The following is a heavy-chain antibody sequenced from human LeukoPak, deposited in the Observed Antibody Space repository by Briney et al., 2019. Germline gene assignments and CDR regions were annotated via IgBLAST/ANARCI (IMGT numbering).Heavy chain of an antibody. CDR2: ISYDGSNK. D-gene: IGHD5-24*01. V-gene: IGHV3-30*18. J-gene: IGHJ4*02. CDR3: AKAGHGYNWDLGDY. Sequence: GGSLRLSCAASGFTFSSYGMHWVRQAPGKGLEWVAVISYDGSNKYYADSVKGRFAISRDNSKNTWYLQMNSLRDEDTAVYYCAKAGHGYNWDLGDYWGQGTLVTVSS. CDR1: GFTFSSYG.